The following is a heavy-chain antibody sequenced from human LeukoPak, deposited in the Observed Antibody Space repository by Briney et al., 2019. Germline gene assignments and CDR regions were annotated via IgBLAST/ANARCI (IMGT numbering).Heavy chain of an antibody. CDR1: GYTFTSYG. CDR3: ARDGQALAAAGTTFFDY. D-gene: IGHD6-13*01. V-gene: IGHV1-18*01. J-gene: IGHJ4*02. CDR2: ISAYNGNT. Sequence: GASVKVSCKASGYTFTSYGISWVRQAPGQGFEWMGWISAYNGNTNYAQKLQGRVTMTTDTSTSTACMELRSLRSDDTAVYYCARDGQALAAAGTTFFDYWGQGTLVTVSS.